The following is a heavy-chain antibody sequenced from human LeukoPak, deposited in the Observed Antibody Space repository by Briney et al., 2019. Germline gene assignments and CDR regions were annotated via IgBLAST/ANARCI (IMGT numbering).Heavy chain of an antibody. CDR2: ISYDGNDK. CDR3: AKRRAGPGSFEPPHS. V-gene: IGHV3-30*18. D-gene: IGHD6-19*01. CDR1: RFIFTTYG. Sequence: GRSLRLSCAASRFIFTTYGMYWVSQAPGEGLEWVAVISYDGNDKYYADSVKGRFTISRDNSKNTLYLQMNSLRPEDTAVYYCAKRRAGPGSFEPPHSWGQGTLFTVSS. J-gene: IGHJ4*02.